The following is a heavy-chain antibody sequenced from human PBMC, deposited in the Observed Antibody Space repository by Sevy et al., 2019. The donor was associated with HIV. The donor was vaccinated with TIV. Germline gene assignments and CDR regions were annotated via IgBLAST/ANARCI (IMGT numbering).Heavy chain of an antibody. CDR3: VKGTMEAIMDLYDPLDI. CDR1: GFTFSRYD. Sequence: GGSLRLSCAASGFTFSRYDMHWVRQATGKGLEWVSSIGTAGDTYYPGSVKGRFTISRENAKKSLYLQMNSLRVEDTAFYYCVKGTMEAIMDLYDPLDIWGQGTMVTVSS. D-gene: IGHD3-10*01. CDR2: IGTAGDT. J-gene: IGHJ3*02. V-gene: IGHV3-13*01.